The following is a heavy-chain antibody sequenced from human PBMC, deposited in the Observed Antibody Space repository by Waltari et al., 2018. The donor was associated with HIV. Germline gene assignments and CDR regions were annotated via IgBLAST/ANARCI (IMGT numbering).Heavy chain of an antibody. CDR3: ARGLGGSYYYGVDV. CDR1: GYIFTNYG. V-gene: IGHV1-18*01. J-gene: IGHJ6*02. CDR2: ISGYNANT. Sequence: QVPLVQSGAAVKMPGASVRVYCKTSGYIFTNYGVSWVRQAPGQGLEWLGWISGYNANTNYAQRLQGRVTLTTDTSTSTAYMELRSLRSDDTAVYYCARGLGGSYYYGVDVWGQGTTVTVS.